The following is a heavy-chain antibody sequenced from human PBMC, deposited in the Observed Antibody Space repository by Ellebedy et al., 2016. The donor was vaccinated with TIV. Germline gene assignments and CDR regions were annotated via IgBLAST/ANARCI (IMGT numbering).Heavy chain of an antibody. CDR1: GDSISSSSYY. Sequence: SETLSLXXTVSGDSISSSSYYWGWIRQPPGKGLEWIGSIFYSGSTYYKPSLKSRVTISVDTSKNQFSLKLTSVTAADTAVYYCTRERGVPGSDTFDIWGQGTMVTVSS. CDR2: IFYSGST. CDR3: TRERGVPGSDTFDI. V-gene: IGHV4-39*07. D-gene: IGHD3-16*01. J-gene: IGHJ3*02.